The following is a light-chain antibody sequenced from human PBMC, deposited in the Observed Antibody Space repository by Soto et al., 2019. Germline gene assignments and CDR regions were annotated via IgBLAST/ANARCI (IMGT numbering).Light chain of an antibody. J-gene: IGKJ1*01. CDR3: QPRSHWPPAWT. Sequence: EIVLTQSPATLSLSPGERATLSCRASQSVSSYLAWYQQKPGQAPRLLIYDASNRATGIPARFSGSGSGTDCTLTISSLEPEDFAAYYCQPRSHWPPAWTFGQGTKVEIK. CDR2: DAS. CDR1: QSVSSY. V-gene: IGKV3-11*01.